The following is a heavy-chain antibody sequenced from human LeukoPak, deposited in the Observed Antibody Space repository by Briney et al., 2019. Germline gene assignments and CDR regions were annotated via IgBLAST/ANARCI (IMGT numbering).Heavy chain of an antibody. J-gene: IGHJ4*02. CDR2: IYYSGST. CDR1: SGSIRSHY. CDR3: ARGGTNFDN. V-gene: IGHV4-59*11. D-gene: IGHD1-7*01. Sequence: SETLSLTCTVSSGSIRSHYWSWIRQPPGKGLEWIGYIYYSGSTNYNPSLKSRVTISADTSKNQFSLKLSSVTAADTAVYYCARGGTNFDNWGQGTLVTVSS.